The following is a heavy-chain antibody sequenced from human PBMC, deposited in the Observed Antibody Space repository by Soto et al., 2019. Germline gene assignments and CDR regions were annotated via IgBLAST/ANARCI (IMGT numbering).Heavy chain of an antibody. V-gene: IGHV1-18*01. CDR2: ISAYNGNT. Sequence: ASVKVSCKASGYTFTSYGISWVRQAPGQGLEWMGWISAYNGNTNYAQKLQDRVTMTTDTSTSTAYMELRSLRSDDTAVYYCARHSHSKRPSSSDALDLWGQGTMVTVSS. CDR1: GYTFTSYG. CDR3: ARHSHSKRPSSSDALDL. J-gene: IGHJ3*01. D-gene: IGHD6-6*01.